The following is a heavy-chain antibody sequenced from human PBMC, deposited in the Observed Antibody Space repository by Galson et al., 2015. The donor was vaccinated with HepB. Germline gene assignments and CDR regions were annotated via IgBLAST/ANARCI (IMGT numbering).Heavy chain of an antibody. CDR3: ARTVTGYSAPYYFDY. Sequence: CTFSGFSLSSNGMCVSWIRQSPGNALEWLALIDWENDKYFSPSLKTRLAISKDTSKNRVGLTMTNVDPMDTATYFCARTVTGYSAPYYFDYWGPGTLVSVSA. J-gene: IGHJ4*02. D-gene: IGHD3-9*01. V-gene: IGHV2-70*13. CDR1: GFSLSSNGMC. CDR2: IDWENDK.